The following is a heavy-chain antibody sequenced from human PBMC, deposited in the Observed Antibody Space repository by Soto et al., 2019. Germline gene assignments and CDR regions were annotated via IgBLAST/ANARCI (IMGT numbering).Heavy chain of an antibody. CDR2: INAGNGNT. CDR3: ARGRSSWYCSSTSCPYYFDY. D-gene: IGHD2-2*01. Sequence: ASVKVSCKASGYTFSGYYMHLVRQAPRQGLEWMGWINAGNGNTKYSQKFQGRVTITRDTSASTAYMELSSLRSEDTAVYYCARGRSSWYCSSTSCPYYFDYWGQGTLVTVSS. V-gene: IGHV1-3*01. J-gene: IGHJ4*02. CDR1: GYTFSGYY.